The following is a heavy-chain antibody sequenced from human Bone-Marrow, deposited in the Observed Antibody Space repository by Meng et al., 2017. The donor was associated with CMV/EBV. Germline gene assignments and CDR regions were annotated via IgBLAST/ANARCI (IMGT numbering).Heavy chain of an antibody. Sequence: SAQVSCKASGGTFSSYAISWVRQATGQGLEWMGGIIPIFGTANYAQKCQGRVTITTDESTSTAHRELSSLRSEDTAVDYCATSYNWNNACPFVYWGQGTLVTVSS. CDR3: ATSYNWNNACPFVY. CDR2: IIPIFGTA. V-gene: IGHV1-69*05. CDR1: GGTFSSYA. D-gene: IGHD1/OR15-1a*01. J-gene: IGHJ4*02.